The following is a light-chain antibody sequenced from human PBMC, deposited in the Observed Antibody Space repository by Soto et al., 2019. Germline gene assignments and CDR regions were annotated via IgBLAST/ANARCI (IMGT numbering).Light chain of an antibody. V-gene: IGKV1-5*01. CDR2: AAS. CDR1: QSISIW. CDR3: QQYNHWPPT. Sequence: DIQMTQSPSTLAASVGVRVTITCRASQSISIWLAWYQQKPGKAPKLLIYAASSLQSGVPSRFSGSGSGTEFTLTITSLRSEDFAVYYCQQYNHWPPTFGHGTKVDIK. J-gene: IGKJ1*01.